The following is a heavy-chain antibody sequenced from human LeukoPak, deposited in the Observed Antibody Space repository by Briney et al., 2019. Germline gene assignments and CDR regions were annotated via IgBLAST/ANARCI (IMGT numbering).Heavy chain of an antibody. Sequence: PGGSLRLSCATSGFTFSSYSMNWVRQAPGKGLEWVSSISSSSSYICYADSVKGRFTISRDNAKNSLYLQMNSLRAEDTAVYYCARDQLSVVVVPAARMRFGGYNWFDPWGQGTLVTVSS. J-gene: IGHJ5*02. D-gene: IGHD2-2*01. V-gene: IGHV3-21*01. CDR3: ARDQLSVVVVPAARMRFGGYNWFDP. CDR1: GFTFSSYS. CDR2: ISSSSSYI.